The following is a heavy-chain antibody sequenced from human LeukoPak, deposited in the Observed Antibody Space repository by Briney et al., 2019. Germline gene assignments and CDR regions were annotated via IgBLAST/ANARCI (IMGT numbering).Heavy chain of an antibody. D-gene: IGHD2-2*01. CDR2: IKSKTDGGTA. CDR3: TTPPGYCSSTSCYAVMRSDSGYVY. CDR1: GFTFSNAW. J-gene: IGHJ4*02. V-gene: IGHV3-15*01. Sequence: GGSLRLSCAASGFTFSNAWMSWVRQAPGKGLEWVGRIKSKTDGGTADYAAPVKGRFTISRDDSKNTLYLQMNSLKTEDTAVYYCTTPPGYCSSTSCYAVMRSDSGYVYWGQGTLVTVSS.